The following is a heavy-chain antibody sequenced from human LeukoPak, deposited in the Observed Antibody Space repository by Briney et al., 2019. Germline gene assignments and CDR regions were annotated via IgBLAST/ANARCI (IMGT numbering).Heavy chain of an antibody. CDR2: ISSSSSYI. Sequence: PGGSLRLSCAASGFTFSSYSMNWVRQALGKGLEWVSSISSSSSYIYYADSVKGRFTISRDNAKNSLYLQMNSLRAEDTAVYYCARVLSAYYYYYGMDVWGQGTTVTVSS. J-gene: IGHJ6*02. V-gene: IGHV3-21*01. CDR1: GFTFSSYS. CDR3: ARVLSAYYYYYGMDV.